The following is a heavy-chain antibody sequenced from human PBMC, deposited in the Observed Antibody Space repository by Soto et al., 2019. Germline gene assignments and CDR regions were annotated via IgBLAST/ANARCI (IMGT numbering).Heavy chain of an antibody. Sequence: QVQLVQSGAEVKKPGASVKVSCKASGYTFTGYYMHWVRQAPGQGLEWMGWINPNSGGTNYAQKFQGWVTMTRETSISTAYMELSRLRSDDTAVYYCARSRSSTVVTGAMGYWGQGTLVTVSS. D-gene: IGHD4-17*01. CDR2: INPNSGGT. CDR1: GYTFTGYY. CDR3: ARSRSSTVVTGAMGY. V-gene: IGHV1-2*04. J-gene: IGHJ4*02.